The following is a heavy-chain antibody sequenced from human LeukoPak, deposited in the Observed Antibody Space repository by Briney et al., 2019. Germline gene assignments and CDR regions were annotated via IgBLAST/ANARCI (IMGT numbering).Heavy chain of an antibody. V-gene: IGHV1-2*02. CDR3: ARDFEMATEKPIPFDY. Sequence: ASVKVSCKASGYTFTGYYMHWVRQAPGQGLEWMGWINPNSGGTNYAQKFQGRVTMTRDTSISTAYMELSRLRSDDTAVYYCARDFEMATEKPIPFDYWGQGTLVTVSS. CDR2: INPNSGGT. J-gene: IGHJ4*02. CDR1: GYTFTGYY. D-gene: IGHD5-24*01.